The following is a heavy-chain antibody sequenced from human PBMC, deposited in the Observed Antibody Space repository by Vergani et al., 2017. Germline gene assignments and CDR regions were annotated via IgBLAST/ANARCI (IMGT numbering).Heavy chain of an antibody. CDR1: GFTFSSYA. V-gene: IGHV3-30-3*01. D-gene: IGHD6-13*01. CDR3: AREGAAAGTPGDY. Sequence: VQLVESGGGVVQPGRSLRLSCAASGFTFSSYAMHWVRQAPGKGLEWVAVISYDGSNKYYADSVKGRFTISRDNSKNTLYLQMNSLRAEDTAVYYCAREGAAAGTPGDYWGQGTLVTVSS. CDR2: ISYDGSNK. J-gene: IGHJ4*02.